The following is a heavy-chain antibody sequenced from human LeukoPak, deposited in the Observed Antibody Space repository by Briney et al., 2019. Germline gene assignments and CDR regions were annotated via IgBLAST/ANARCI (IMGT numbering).Heavy chain of an antibody. CDR2: INPNSGGT. Sequence: GASVKVSCKASGYTFTGYYMHWVRQAPGQGLEWMGWINPNSGGTNYAQKFQGRVTMTRDTSISTAYMELSRLRSDDTAVYYCASSQCSGYCSSTSCRQRNYYMDVWGKGTTVTVSS. J-gene: IGHJ6*03. CDR1: GYTFTGYY. V-gene: IGHV1-2*02. D-gene: IGHD2-2*01. CDR3: ASSQCSGYCSSTSCRQRNYYMDV.